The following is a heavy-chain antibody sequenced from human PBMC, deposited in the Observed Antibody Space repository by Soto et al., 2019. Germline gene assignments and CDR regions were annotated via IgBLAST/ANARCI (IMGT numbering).Heavy chain of an antibody. CDR1: VYSFSIDW. Sequence: GESLKSSCNGSVYSFSIDWSGWVRQMPGKGLEWMGIIYPGDSDTRYSPSFQGQVTIAADKSISTAYLQWSSLKASDTAMYYCARHEVELVYYGMDVWGQGTTVTVSS. CDR3: ARHEVELVYYGMDV. J-gene: IGHJ6*02. CDR2: IYPGDSDT. D-gene: IGHD1-7*01. V-gene: IGHV5-51*01.